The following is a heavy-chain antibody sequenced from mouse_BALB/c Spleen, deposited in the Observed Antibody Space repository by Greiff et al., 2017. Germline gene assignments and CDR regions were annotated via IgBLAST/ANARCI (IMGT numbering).Heavy chain of an antibody. J-gene: IGHJ1*01. CDR3: ARHEGDYYGSSYDWYFDV. V-gene: IGHV1-62-2*01. D-gene: IGHD1-1*01. CDR1: GYTFTEYI. CDR2: FYPGSGSI. Sequence: QVQLQQSGAGLVKPGASVKLSCKASGYTFTEYIIHWVKQRPGQGLEWIGWFYPGSGSIKYNEKFKDKATLTADKSASTVYMELSRLTSEDSAVYFCARHEGDYYGSSYDWYFDVWGEGTTVTVSS.